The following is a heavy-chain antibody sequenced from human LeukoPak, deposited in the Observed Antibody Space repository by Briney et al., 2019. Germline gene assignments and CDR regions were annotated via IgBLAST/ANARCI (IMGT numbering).Heavy chain of an antibody. CDR1: GFTFSGYW. V-gene: IGHV3-7*05. CDR3: ARYGSGSYYNDPFDY. J-gene: IGHJ4*02. CDR2: IKQDGSDK. Sequence: GGSLRLSCAASGFTFSGYWMSWVRQAPGKGLEWVANIKQDGSDKYYVGSVKGRFTISRDNAKNSLYLQMNSLRAEDTAVYYCARYGSGSYYNDPFDYWGQGALVAVSS. D-gene: IGHD3-10*01.